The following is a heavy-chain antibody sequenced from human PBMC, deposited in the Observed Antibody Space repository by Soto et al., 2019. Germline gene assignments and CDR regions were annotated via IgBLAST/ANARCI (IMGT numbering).Heavy chain of an antibody. CDR3: AHTGAMVRGVIRFDY. Sequence: SGPTLVNPTQTLTLTCTFSGFSLSTSGVGVGWIRRPPGKALEWLAMIYWDDGKRYSPSLKSRLTITKDTSKNQVVLTMTNMDPVDTATDSCAHTGAMVRGVIRFDYWGQGTLVTVSS. CDR2: IYWDDGK. V-gene: IGHV2-5*02. D-gene: IGHD3-10*01. CDR1: GFSLSTSGVG. J-gene: IGHJ4*02.